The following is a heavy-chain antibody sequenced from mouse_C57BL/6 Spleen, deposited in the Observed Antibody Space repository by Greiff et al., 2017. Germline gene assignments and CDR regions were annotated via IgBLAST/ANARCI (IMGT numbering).Heavy chain of an antibody. CDR1: GYSITSGYY. CDR2: ISYDGSN. CDR3: ARDALSWYFDV. Sequence: EVQVVESGPGLVKPSQSLSLTCSVTGYSITSGYYWNWIRQFPGNKLEWMGYISYDGSNNYNPSLKNRISITRDTSKNQFFLKLNSVTTEDTATYYCARDALSWYFDVWGTGTTVTVSS. V-gene: IGHV3-6*01. J-gene: IGHJ1*03.